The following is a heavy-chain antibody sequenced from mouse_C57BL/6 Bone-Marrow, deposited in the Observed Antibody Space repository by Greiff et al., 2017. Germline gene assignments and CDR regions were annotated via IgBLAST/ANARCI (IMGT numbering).Heavy chain of an antibody. J-gene: IGHJ3*01. Sequence: VQLKESGPGMVKPSQSLSLTCTVTGYSITSGYDWHWIRHFPGNKLEWMGYISYSGSTNYNPSLKSRISITHDTSKNHFFLKLNSVTTEDTATYYCARAGLTGTLLAYWGQGTLVTVSA. V-gene: IGHV3-1*01. D-gene: IGHD4-1*01. CDR1: GYSITSGYD. CDR2: ISYSGST. CDR3: ARAGLTGTLLAY.